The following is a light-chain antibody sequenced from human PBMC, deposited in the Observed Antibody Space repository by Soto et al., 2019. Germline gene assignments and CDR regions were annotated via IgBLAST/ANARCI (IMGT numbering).Light chain of an antibody. CDR3: QQYDNLPIT. J-gene: IGKJ5*01. CDR2: YAS. CDR1: QDIRNY. V-gene: IGKV1-33*01. Sequence: DIQMTQSPSSLSASEGDRVSIRCQASQDIRNYLNWYQQKPGKAPKLLIYYASNLETGVPSRFSGSGSVTHFDLTISSLQPEDIATYYCQQYDNLPITFGQGTRLEI.